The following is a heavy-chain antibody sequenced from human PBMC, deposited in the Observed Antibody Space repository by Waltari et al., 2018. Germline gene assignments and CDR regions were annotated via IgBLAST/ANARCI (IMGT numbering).Heavy chain of an antibody. CDR1: GGSISSYY. J-gene: IGHJ4*02. D-gene: IGHD6-6*01. V-gene: IGHV4-59*01. Sequence: QVQLQASGPGLVKPSETLSLTCTVSGGSISSYYSSWIRQPPGKGLEWIGYIYYSGSTNYNPSLKSRVTISVDTSKNQFSLKLSSVTAADTAVYYCARENVSSSGYFDYWGQGTLVTVSS. CDR2: IYYSGST. CDR3: ARENVSSSGYFDY.